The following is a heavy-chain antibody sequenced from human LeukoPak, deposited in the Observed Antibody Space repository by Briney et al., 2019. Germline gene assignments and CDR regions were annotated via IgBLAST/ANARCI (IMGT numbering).Heavy chain of an antibody. D-gene: IGHD4-17*01. CDR1: GGTFSSYA. V-gene: IGHV1-69*06. CDR3: ARGYHMTTVPIFDY. CDR2: IIPIFGTA. Sequence: GASVKVSCKASGGTFSSYAISWVRQAPGQGLEWMGGIIPIFGTANYAQKFQGRVTITADKSTSTAYMELSSLRSEDTAVYYCARGYHMTTVPIFDYWGQGTLVTVSS. J-gene: IGHJ4*02.